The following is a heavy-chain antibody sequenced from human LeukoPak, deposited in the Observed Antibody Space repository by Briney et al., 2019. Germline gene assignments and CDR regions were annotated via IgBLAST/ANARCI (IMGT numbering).Heavy chain of an antibody. Sequence: VASVKVSCKASGYTFTGYYMHWVRQAPGQGLEWMGWINPNSGGTNYAQKFQGWVTMTRDTSISTAYMELSRLRSGDTAVYYCARERHSSSWTRGMDVWGQGTTVTVSS. V-gene: IGHV1-2*04. D-gene: IGHD6-13*01. CDR3: ARERHSSSWTRGMDV. J-gene: IGHJ6*02. CDR2: INPNSGGT. CDR1: GYTFTGYY.